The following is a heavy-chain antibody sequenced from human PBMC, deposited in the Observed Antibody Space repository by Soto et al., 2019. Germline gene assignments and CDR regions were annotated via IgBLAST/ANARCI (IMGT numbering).Heavy chain of an antibody. Sequence: GESLKISCKGSGYSFTTYWIGWVRQTPGKGLEWMGIIYPGDSNTIYSPSFQGQVTISADKSISTAYLQWSSLKASDTAMYYCARHIGSTRVRGVTYYYYMDVWGKGTTVTV. CDR3: ARHIGSTRVRGVTYYYYMDV. J-gene: IGHJ6*03. CDR1: GYSFTTYW. CDR2: IYPGDSNT. V-gene: IGHV5-51*01. D-gene: IGHD3-10*01.